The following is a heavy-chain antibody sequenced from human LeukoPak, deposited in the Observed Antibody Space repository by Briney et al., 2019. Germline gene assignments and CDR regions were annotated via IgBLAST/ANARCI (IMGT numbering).Heavy chain of an antibody. CDR2: ISGSSNDI. Sequence: GGSLRLSCAASGFTFSDSYMSWIRQAPGKGLEWVSYISGSSNDINYADSVKGRFTVSRDNTKNSLFLQMNSLRVEDTAVYYCAKVLRGYRSDYFWGQGTLVTVSS. CDR3: AKVLRGYRSDYF. J-gene: IGHJ4*02. D-gene: IGHD5-18*01. V-gene: IGHV3-11*06. CDR1: GFTFSDSY.